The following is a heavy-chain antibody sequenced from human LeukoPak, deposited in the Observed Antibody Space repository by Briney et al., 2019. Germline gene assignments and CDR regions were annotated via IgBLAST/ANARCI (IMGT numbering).Heavy chain of an antibody. V-gene: IGHV3-9*01. Sequence: GGSLRLSCAASGFTFSSYAMHWVRQAPGNGLEWVSGISWNSGSIGYADSVKGRFTISRDNAKNSLYLQMNSLRAEDTALYYCAKGIDGNYWGQGTLVTVSS. CDR1: GFTFSSYA. J-gene: IGHJ4*02. CDR2: ISWNSGSI. CDR3: AKGIDGNY. D-gene: IGHD5-24*01.